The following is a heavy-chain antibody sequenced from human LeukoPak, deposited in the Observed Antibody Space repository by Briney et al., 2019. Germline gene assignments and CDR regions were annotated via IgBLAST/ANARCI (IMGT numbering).Heavy chain of an antibody. V-gene: IGHV4-59*01. CDR3: ARGNPIVNSYGLSFDY. Sequence: SETLSLTCTVSGGSISSYYWSWIRQPPGKGLEWIGYIYNSGSTYYNPSLKSRVTISVDTSRNQFSLNLRSVTAADTAVYCCARGNPIVNSYGLSFDYWGQGSLVTVSS. CDR1: GGSISSYY. CDR2: IYNSGST. J-gene: IGHJ4*02. D-gene: IGHD5-18*01.